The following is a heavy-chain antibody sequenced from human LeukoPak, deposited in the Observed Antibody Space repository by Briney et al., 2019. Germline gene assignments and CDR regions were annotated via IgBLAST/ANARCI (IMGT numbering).Heavy chain of an antibody. CDR2: IYYSGDT. Sequence: PSETLSLTCTVSGGSISSGDYYWSWIRQPPGKGLEWIGYIYYSGDTYYNPSLKSRVTISVDTSKNQFSLKVTSVTAADTAVYYCARTSSATDYWGQGTLVTASS. V-gene: IGHV4-30-4*08. D-gene: IGHD2-2*01. CDR3: ARTSSATDY. J-gene: IGHJ4*02. CDR1: GGSISSGDYY.